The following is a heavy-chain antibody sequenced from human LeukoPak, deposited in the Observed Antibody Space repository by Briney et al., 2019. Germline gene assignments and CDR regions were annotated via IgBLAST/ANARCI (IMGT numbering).Heavy chain of an antibody. CDR2: IYYSGST. CDR3: GNSHWGSYYYVDV. J-gene: IGHJ6*03. D-gene: IGHD3-16*01. V-gene: IGHV4-39*01. Sequence: PSETLSLTCTVSGGSISRSNYYWDWIRQPPGKGLEWIGSIYYSGSTYYNPSLKSRVTISVDTSENQFSLKLSSVTAADTAVYYCGNSHWGSYYYVDVWGKGTTVSVSS. CDR1: GGSISRSNYY.